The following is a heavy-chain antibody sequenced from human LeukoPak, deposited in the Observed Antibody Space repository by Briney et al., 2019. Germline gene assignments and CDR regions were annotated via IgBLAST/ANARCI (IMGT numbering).Heavy chain of an antibody. CDR2: INPSGGST. Sequence: ASVKVSCKASGYTFTSYYMHWVRQAPGQGLEWMGIINPSGGSTSYAQKFQGIVTMTRDTSTSTVYMELSSLRSEDTTVYYCARAGRRWGSYGYYWGQGTLVTVSS. CDR1: GYTFTSYY. J-gene: IGHJ4*02. D-gene: IGHD5-18*01. V-gene: IGHV1-46*01. CDR3: ARAGRRWGSYGYY.